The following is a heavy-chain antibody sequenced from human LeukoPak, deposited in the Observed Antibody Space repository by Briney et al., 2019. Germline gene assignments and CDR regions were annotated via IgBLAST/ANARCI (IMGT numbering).Heavy chain of an antibody. D-gene: IGHD2-21*01. CDR3: AKFLPTHIVVANYYFDY. CDR1: GFTFSSYA. J-gene: IGHJ4*02. V-gene: IGHV3-23*01. CDR2: ISGSGGST. Sequence: GGSLRLSCAASGFTFSSYAMSWVRQAPGKGLEWVSSISGSGGSTYYADSVKGRFTISRDNSKNTLYLQMNSLRAEDTAVYYCAKFLPTHIVVANYYFDYWGQGTLVTVSS.